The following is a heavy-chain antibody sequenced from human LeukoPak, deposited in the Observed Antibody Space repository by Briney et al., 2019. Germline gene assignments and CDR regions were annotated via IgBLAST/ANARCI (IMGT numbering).Heavy chain of an antibody. CDR2: IIPIFGTA. CDR1: GGTFSSYA. D-gene: IGHD5-18*01. V-gene: IGHV1-69*05. CDR3: ARVEYNYGYYFDY. J-gene: IGHJ4*02. Sequence: ASVKVSCKASGGTFSSYAISWVRQAPGQGLEWMGGIIPIFGTANYAQKFQGRVTITTDESTSTAYMELSSLRSEDTAVYYCARVEYNYGYYFDYWGQGTLVTVSS.